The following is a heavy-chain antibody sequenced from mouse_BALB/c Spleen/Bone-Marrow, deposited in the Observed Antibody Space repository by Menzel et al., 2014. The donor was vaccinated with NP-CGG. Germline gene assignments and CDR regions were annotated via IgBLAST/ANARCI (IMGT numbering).Heavy chain of an antibody. CDR2: ISYSGST. J-gene: IGHJ2*01. CDR1: GDSITSGY. Sequence: EVMLVESGPSLVKPSQPLSLTCSVTGDSITSGYWNWIRKFPGNKLEYMGYISYSGSTYFNPSLKSRISITRDTSKNQYYLQLNSVTTEDTATYYCARLGGYGPYFDYWGQGTTLTVSS. V-gene: IGHV3-8*02. D-gene: IGHD1-1*02. CDR3: ARLGGYGPYFDY.